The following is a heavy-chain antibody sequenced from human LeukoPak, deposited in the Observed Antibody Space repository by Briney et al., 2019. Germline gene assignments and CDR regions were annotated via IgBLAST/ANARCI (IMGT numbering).Heavy chain of an antibody. V-gene: IGHV3-64*01. D-gene: IGHD2-2*01. J-gene: IGHJ3*02. CDR3: AKWHCSSTSCYSLDAFDI. CDR2: ISSNGGST. CDR1: GFTFSSYA. Sequence: GGSLRLSCAASGFTFSSYAMHWVRQAPGKGLEYVSAISSNGGSTYYANSVKGRFTISRDSSKNTLYLQMGSLRAEDMAVYYCAKWHCSSTSCYSLDAFDIWGQGTMVTVSS.